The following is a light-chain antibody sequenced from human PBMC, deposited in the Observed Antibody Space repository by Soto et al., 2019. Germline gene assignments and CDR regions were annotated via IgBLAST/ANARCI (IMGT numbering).Light chain of an antibody. V-gene: IGKV3-11*01. CDR1: QSVSSY. CDR2: DAS. Sequence: EIVLTQSPATLSLSPGERATLSCRASQSVSSYLAWYQQKPGQAPRLLIYDASNRATGIPARFSGSGSGTDFTLTISSLEPEDFADYYCHQRGSWPPAYTFRQGTKLEIK. J-gene: IGKJ2*01. CDR3: HQRGSWPPAYT.